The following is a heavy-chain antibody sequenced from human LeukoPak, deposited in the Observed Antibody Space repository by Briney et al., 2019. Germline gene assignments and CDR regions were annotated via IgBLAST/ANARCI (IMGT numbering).Heavy chain of an antibody. V-gene: IGHV3-23*01. J-gene: IGHJ4*02. Sequence: GGSLRLSCAASGFALSSYAMSWVRQAPGKGLEWVSAISDTGNTYHADSVKGRFTISRDSSKNTLFLQMNRLRPEDAAVYYCAKAPVTTCRGAYCYPFDYWGQGTLVTVSS. CDR1: GFALSSYA. CDR3: AKAPVTTCRGAYCYPFDY. D-gene: IGHD2-21*01. CDR2: ISDTGNT.